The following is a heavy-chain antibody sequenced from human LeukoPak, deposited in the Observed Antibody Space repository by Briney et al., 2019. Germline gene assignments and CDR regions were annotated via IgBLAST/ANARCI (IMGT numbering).Heavy chain of an antibody. CDR1: GYTFTSYY. D-gene: IGHD3-3*01. J-gene: IGHJ6*02. Sequence: ASVKVSCKASGYTFTSYYMHWVRQAPGQGLEWMGIINPSGGSASYTQKFQGRVTMTRDTSTSTVYMELSSLRSEDTAVYYCAREGFPPKISDFWSGLGPYYYYGMDVWGQGTTVTVSS. CDR2: INPSGGSA. V-gene: IGHV1-46*01. CDR3: AREGFPPKISDFWSGLGPYYYYGMDV.